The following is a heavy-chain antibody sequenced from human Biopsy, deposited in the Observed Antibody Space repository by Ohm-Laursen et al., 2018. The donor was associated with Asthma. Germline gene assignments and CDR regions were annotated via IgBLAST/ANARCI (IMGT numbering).Heavy chain of an antibody. Sequence: SVKVSCKASGYTFTSNAIHWMRQAPGQSLEWMAWLNPVNGNTKYSRQFQGRVTITRDTSASTAYMELSSLTSEDTAVFYCAREVGATRYDPWGQGTLVTVSS. CDR3: AREVGATRYDP. CDR1: GYTFTSNA. D-gene: IGHD1-26*01. V-gene: IGHV1-3*01. J-gene: IGHJ5*02. CDR2: LNPVNGNT.